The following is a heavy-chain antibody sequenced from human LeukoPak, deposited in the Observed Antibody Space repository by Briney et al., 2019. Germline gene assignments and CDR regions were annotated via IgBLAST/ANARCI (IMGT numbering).Heavy chain of an antibody. J-gene: IGHJ5*02. CDR2: IRYDGSNK. Sequence: PGGSLRLSCAASGFTFSSYGMHWVRQAPGKGLEWVAFIRYDGSNKYYADSVKGRFTISRDNSKNTLYLQMNSLRAEDTAVYYCARATGFYGSGSYSNQGNWFDPWGQGTLVTVSS. D-gene: IGHD3-10*01. CDR1: GFTFSSYG. V-gene: IGHV3-30*02. CDR3: ARATGFYGSGSYSNQGNWFDP.